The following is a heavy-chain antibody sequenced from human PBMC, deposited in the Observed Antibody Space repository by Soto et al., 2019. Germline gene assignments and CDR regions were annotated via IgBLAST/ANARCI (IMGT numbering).Heavy chain of an antibody. CDR2: IVGGGGDT. CDR1: GFTFSSYA. V-gene: IGHV3-23*01. J-gene: IGHJ4*02. CDR3: GKDPWSGSVVIPAVIDY. D-gene: IGHD2-2*01. Sequence: GGSLRLSCVASGFTFSSYAMCWVRQAPGKGLEWVSTIVGGGGDTSYADSVKGRFTISRDNSKNTLYLQMNSLTAEDTAVYYCGKDPWSGSVVIPAVIDYWGQGALVTVSS.